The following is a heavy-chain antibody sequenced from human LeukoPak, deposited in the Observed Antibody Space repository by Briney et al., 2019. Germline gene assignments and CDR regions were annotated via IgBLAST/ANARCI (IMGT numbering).Heavy chain of an antibody. D-gene: IGHD3-10*01. Sequence: GGSLRLSCAASGLTFSNHVMGWVRQAPGKGLEWISEISGSGGSTYYADSVKGRFTISRDNSKNTLYLQMNSLRAEDTAVYYCTRELFDFDYWGQGTLVTVSS. CDR2: ISGSGGST. J-gene: IGHJ4*02. CDR1: GLTFSNHV. CDR3: TRELFDFDY. V-gene: IGHV3-23*01.